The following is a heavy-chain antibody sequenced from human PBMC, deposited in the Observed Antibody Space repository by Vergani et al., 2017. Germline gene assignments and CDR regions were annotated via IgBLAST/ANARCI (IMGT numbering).Heavy chain of an antibody. D-gene: IGHD3-9*01. CDR1: GYTFSNYY. Sequence: QVPVVQSGAEVKKSGASVQVSCKTSGYTFSNYYMHWVRQAPGQGLEWMGIINPSGGHTNYAQKFQGRVTMTRDTSTSTVYMELSSLRSEDTAIYYCARGDYGILTGYRYWGQGTLVTVSA. CDR3: ARGDYGILTGYRY. J-gene: IGHJ4*02. CDR2: INPSGGHT. V-gene: IGHV1-46*03.